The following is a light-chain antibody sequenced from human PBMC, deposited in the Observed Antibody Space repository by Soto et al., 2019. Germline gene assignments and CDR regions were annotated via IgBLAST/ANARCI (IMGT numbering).Light chain of an antibody. Sequence: DIQMTKSPSTLSASVSDIVTTTFLASQSISNRLAWYHQKPGKAPKVLIYDASSLESGVPSRFSGSGSATEFILTISSLQPDDFATYYCQQYNSYSQTFGQGTKVDIK. CDR1: QSISNR. CDR3: QQYNSYSQT. CDR2: DAS. V-gene: IGKV1-5*01. J-gene: IGKJ1*01.